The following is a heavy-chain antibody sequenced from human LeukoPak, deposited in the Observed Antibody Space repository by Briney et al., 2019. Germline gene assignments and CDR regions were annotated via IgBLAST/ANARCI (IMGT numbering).Heavy chain of an antibody. J-gene: IGHJ2*01. CDR1: GFDLTDYY. CDR3: ARDLNFLVVPDASWYLDL. D-gene: IGHD2-2*01. CDR2: INPNSGGT. V-gene: IGHV1-2*02. Sequence: ASVTVSCKASGFDLTDYYCIHWVRQAPGQGLEWMGWINPNSGGTRHAQTFEERVTMTRDTSIRTVYMELSGLRYDDTAVYYCARDLNFLVVPDASWYLDLWGRGTLVTVSS.